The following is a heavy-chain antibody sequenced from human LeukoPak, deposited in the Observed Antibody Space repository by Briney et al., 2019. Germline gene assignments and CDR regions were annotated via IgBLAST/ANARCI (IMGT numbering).Heavy chain of an antibody. J-gene: IGHJ2*01. CDR3: ARVYYSSSYDYWYFDL. Sequence: SETLSLTCTVSGYSISSDYYWGWIRQPPGKGLEWIGYIFYSGRTNYNPSLKSRVTISVDPSKNQFSLKLSSVPAADTAVYYCARVYYSSSYDYWYFDLWGRGTLVTVS. V-gene: IGHV4-61*01. D-gene: IGHD6-13*01. CDR2: IFYSGRT. CDR1: GYSISSDYY.